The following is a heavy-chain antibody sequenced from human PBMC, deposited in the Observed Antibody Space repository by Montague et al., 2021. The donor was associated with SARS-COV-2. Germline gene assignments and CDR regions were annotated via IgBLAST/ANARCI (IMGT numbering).Heavy chain of an antibody. J-gene: IGHJ4*02. D-gene: IGHD6-13*01. V-gene: IGHV4-59*01. Sequence: SETLSLTCTVSGDSMNNYYWSWIRQPPGKGLEWIGHINYSGSTHXXPSLQSRVTLSEDTSKNQFSLRLTSVTAADTAMYFCTRAPIYRSSWYAYFDYWGQGTLVTVSS. CDR2: INYSGST. CDR1: GDSMNNYY. CDR3: TRAPIYRSSWYAYFDY.